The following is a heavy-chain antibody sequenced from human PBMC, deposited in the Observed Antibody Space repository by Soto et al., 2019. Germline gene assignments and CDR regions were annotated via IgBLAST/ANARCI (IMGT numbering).Heavy chain of an antibody. CDR3: ARDRCRGCRCYQTYAFDM. J-gene: IGHJ3*02. V-gene: IGHV3-21*01. CDR2: ISSSNRYI. Sequence: EVQLVESGGGRVKPGGSLRLSCAASGFNFSSYTMNWVRQAPGTGLEWVSSISSSNRYIYYADSMKGRFSISRDDAKNSLYLKMNSLRADDTAIYYCARDRCRGCRCYQTYAFDMWGQGTLVTVS. D-gene: IGHD2-15*01. CDR1: GFNFSSYT.